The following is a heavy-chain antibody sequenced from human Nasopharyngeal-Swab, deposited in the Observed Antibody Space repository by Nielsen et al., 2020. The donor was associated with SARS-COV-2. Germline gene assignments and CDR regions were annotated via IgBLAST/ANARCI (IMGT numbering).Heavy chain of an antibody. CDR3: ARNVYYYDARTLDY. CDR1: GFTFSSYG. CDR2: IWYDGSNK. V-gene: IGHV3-33*01. D-gene: IGHD3-22*01. Sequence: GGSLTLSCAASGFTFSSYGMHWVRQAPGKGLEWVAVIWYDGSNKYYADSVRGRFTISRDNSKNTLYLQMNSLRAEDTAVYYCARNVYYYDARTLDYWGQGTLVTVSS. J-gene: IGHJ4*02.